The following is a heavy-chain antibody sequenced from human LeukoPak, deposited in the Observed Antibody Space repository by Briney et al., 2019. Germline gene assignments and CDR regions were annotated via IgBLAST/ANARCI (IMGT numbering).Heavy chain of an antibody. CDR3: AWCPNYYYYYMDV. CDR2: IKQDGSEK. J-gene: IGHJ6*03. D-gene: IGHD4/OR15-4a*01. Sequence: GGSLRLSCEASGFTFSSYWMHWVRQAPGKGLEWVANIKQDGSEKYYVDSVKGRFTISRDNAKNSLYLQMNSLRAEDTAVYYCAWCPNYYYYYMDVWGKGTTVTVSS. CDR1: GFTFSSYW. V-gene: IGHV3-7*01.